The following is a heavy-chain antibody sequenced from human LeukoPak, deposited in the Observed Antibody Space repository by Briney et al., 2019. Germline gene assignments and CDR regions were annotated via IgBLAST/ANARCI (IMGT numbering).Heavy chain of an antibody. CDR3: ARRVFYYDGSGYLRSNYFDY. CDR2: IYHSGST. J-gene: IGHJ4*02. Sequence: SETLFLTCTVSGYSISSGYYWGWIRQPPGKGLEWIGSIYHSGSTYYNPSLKSRVTISVDPSKNQFSLKLSSVTAADTAVYYCARRVFYYDGSGYLRSNYFDYWGQGTLVTVSS. D-gene: IGHD3-22*01. CDR1: GYSISSGYY. V-gene: IGHV4-38-2*02.